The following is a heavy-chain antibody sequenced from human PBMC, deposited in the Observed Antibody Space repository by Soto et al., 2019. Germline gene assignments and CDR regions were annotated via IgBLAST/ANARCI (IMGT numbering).Heavy chain of an antibody. CDR1: GGSVSSGSYY. V-gene: IGHV4-61*01. J-gene: IGHJ4*02. D-gene: IGHD3-10*01. CDR2: IYYSGST. CDR3: ARDRTPYYYGAGGVDY. Sequence: QVQLQESGPGLVKPSETLSLTCTVSGGSVSSGSYYWSWIRQPPGKGLEWIGYIYYSGSTNYNPSLTSRVTISVDTSKNQFSLKLSSVTAADTAVYYCARDRTPYYYGAGGVDYWGQGTLVTVSS.